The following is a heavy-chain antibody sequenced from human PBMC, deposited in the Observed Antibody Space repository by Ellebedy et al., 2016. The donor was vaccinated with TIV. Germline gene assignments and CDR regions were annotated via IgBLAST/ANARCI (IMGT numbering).Heavy chain of an antibody. CDR1: GYSFSSHW. V-gene: IGHV5-51*01. CDR2: INAGDSET. Sequence: PGGSLRLSCQRSGYSFSSHWIAWVRQMPGKGLEWMGIINAGDSETRYRPSFEGQVTISVDKSISTAYLQWSSLKASDSAMYYCARYISHWSLAYWGQGTLVTVAS. D-gene: IGHD6-19*01. J-gene: IGHJ4*02. CDR3: ARYISHWSLAY.